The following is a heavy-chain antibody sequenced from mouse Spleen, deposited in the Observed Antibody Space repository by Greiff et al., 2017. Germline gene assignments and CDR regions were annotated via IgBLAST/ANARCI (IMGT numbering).Heavy chain of an antibody. CDR1: GYSFTGYF. J-gene: IGHJ2*01. CDR3: ARGGVRQGFDY. V-gene: IGHV1-20*01. Sequence: EVQLQESGPELVKPGDSVKISCKASGYSFTGYFMNWVMQSHGKSLEWIGRINPYNGDTFYTHKFKGKATLTVDKSSSTAHMELRSLTSEDSAVYYCARGGVRQGFDYWGQGTTLTVSS. D-gene: IGHD2-14*01. CDR2: INPYNGDT.